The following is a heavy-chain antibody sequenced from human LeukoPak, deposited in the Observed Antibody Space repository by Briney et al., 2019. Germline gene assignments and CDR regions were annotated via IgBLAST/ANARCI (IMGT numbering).Heavy chain of an antibody. CDR3: ARGCRSGSYLSRYYYYMDV. CDR1: AYTFTSYD. D-gene: IGHD1-26*01. J-gene: IGHJ6*03. CDR2: MNPNSGNT. Sequence: ASVKVSCKASAYTFTSYDINWVRQATGQGLEWMGWMNPNSGNTGYAQKFQGRVTMTRNTSISTAYMELSSLRSEDTAVYYCARGCRSGSYLSRYYYYMDVWGKGTTVTVSS. V-gene: IGHV1-8*01.